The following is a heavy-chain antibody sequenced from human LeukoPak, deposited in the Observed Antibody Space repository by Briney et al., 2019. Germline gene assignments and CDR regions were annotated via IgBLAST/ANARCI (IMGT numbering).Heavy chain of an antibody. V-gene: IGHV3-20*04. CDR3: ARDPHHIAVAGTNWFDP. Sequence: PGGSLRLSCAASGFTFDDYGMSWVRQAPGKGLEWVSGINWNGGSTGYADSVKGRFTISRDNAKNSLCLQMNSLRAEDTALYYCARDPHHIAVAGTNWFDPWGQGTLVTVSS. D-gene: IGHD6-19*01. CDR2: INWNGGST. J-gene: IGHJ5*02. CDR1: GFTFDDYG.